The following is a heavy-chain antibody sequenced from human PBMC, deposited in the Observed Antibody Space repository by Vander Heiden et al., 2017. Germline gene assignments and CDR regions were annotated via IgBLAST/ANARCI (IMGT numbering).Heavy chain of an antibody. CDR1: GFTLSSYA. CDR3: ARDLFIIGWYRGMDV. J-gene: IGHJ6*02. Sequence: QVQLVESGGGVVQPGRSLRLSWAASGFTLSSYAMHWVRQAPGKGLEWVAVISYDGMNKHYADSVKGRFTISRDNSKNTLYLQMNSLRPEDTAVYYCARDLFIIGWYRGMDVWGQGTTGTVSS. CDR2: ISYDGMNK. V-gene: IGHV3-30*01. D-gene: IGHD6-19*01.